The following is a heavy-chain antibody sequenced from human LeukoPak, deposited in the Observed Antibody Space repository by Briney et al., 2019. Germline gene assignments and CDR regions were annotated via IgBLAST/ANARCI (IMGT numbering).Heavy chain of an antibody. CDR1: GFTLSTYA. CDR2: IESGGTT. Sequence: GGSLRLSCTASGFTLSTYAMSWVRQAPGKGLEWVSAIESGGTTFYADSMKGRFTISRDNSKNTLYLQMNSLRAEDTAVYYCAKERDMVATVFDYWGQGTLVTVSS. D-gene: IGHD5-12*01. CDR3: AKERDMVATVFDY. J-gene: IGHJ4*02. V-gene: IGHV3-23*01.